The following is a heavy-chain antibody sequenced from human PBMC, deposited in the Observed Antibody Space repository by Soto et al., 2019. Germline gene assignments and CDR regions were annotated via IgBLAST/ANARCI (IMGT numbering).Heavy chain of an antibody. Sequence: SVKVSCKASGGTFSSYRINWVRQAPGQGLECVGGIVPIYRTADYAQKFQGRVTITADESARTSYMELRSLKSQDTAVYYCVRDSGAKLSSSWGQGTLVTVSS. D-gene: IGHD6-13*01. J-gene: IGHJ4*02. CDR2: IVPIYRTA. V-gene: IGHV1-69*13. CDR1: GGTFSSYR. CDR3: VRDSGAKLSSS.